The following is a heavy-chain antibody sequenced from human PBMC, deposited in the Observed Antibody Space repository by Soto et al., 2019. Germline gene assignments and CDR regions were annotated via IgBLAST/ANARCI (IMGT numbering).Heavy chain of an antibody. CDR2: IYYTGST. V-gene: IGHV4-31*03. J-gene: IGHJ6*03. CDR3: ARESRDFYYYYLDV. Sequence: QVQLQESGPGLVKPSQTLSLTCTVSGGSISSGGYYWSWIRQHPGKGLEWIGYIYYTGSTYYNPSLTSRVTISVDTSKNQFSLQLSSVTAADSAVYYCARESRDFYYYYLDVWGKGTTVTVSS. CDR1: GGSISSGGYY.